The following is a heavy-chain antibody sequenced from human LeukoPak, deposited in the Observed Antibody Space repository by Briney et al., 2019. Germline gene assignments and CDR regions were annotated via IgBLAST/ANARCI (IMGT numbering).Heavy chain of an antibody. CDR3: ARRISYSSDWYLGWFDP. CDR1: GYTFTSYG. J-gene: IGHJ5*02. D-gene: IGHD6-19*01. CDR2: ISAYNGNT. V-gene: IGHV1-18*01. Sequence: ASVKVSCKASGYTFTSYGISWVRQARGQGLEWMGWISAYNGNTNYAQKLQGRVTMTTDTSTSTAYMELRSLRSDDTAVYYCARRISYSSDWYLGWFDPWGQGTLVTVSS.